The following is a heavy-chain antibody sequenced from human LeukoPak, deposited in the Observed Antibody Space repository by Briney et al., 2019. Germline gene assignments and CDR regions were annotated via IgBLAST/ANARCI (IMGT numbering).Heavy chain of an antibody. CDR1: GYIFSSYG. CDR2: INPNSGGT. J-gene: IGHJ4*02. CDR3: ARGGSEMATTLDY. Sequence: ASVKVSCKASGYIFSSYGITWVRQAPGQGLEWMGWINPNSGGTNYAQKFRGRVTMTRDTSISTAYMELSRLRSDDTAVYYCARGGSEMATTLDYWGQGTLVTVSS. D-gene: IGHD5-24*01. V-gene: IGHV1-2*02.